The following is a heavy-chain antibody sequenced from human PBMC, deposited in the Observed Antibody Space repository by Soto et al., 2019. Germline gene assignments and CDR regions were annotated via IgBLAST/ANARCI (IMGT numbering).Heavy chain of an antibody. J-gene: IGHJ6*02. D-gene: IGHD3-3*01. CDR3: TRHDSNYDFWSGSPPRYGMDV. V-gene: IGHV3-73*01. Sequence: GGSLRLSCAASGFTLSGSAMHLVRLVSGERQEWVGRIRSKANSYATAYAASVKGRFTISRDDSKNTAYLQMNSLKTEDTAVYYCTRHDSNYDFWSGSPPRYGMDVWGQGTTVTVSS. CDR2: IRSKANSYAT. CDR1: GFTLSGSA.